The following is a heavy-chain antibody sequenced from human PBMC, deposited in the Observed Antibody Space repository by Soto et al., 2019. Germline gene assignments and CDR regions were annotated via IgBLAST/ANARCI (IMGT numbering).Heavy chain of an antibody. CDR3: ARTVTTVAKDYYYGMDV. CDR1: GGTFSSYT. D-gene: IGHD4-17*01. CDR2: IIPIFGIV. Sequence: QVQLVQSGAEVKKPGSSVKVSCKASGGTFSSYTFSWVRQAPGQGLEWMGRIIPIFGIVNYAQKFQGRVTITADKYTSTAYMDLSSLRSEDTAVYYCARTVTTVAKDYYYGMDVWGQGTTVTVSS. J-gene: IGHJ6*02. V-gene: IGHV1-69*02.